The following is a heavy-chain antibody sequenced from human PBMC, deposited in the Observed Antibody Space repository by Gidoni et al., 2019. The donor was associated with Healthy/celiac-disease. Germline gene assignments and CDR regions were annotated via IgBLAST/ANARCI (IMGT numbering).Heavy chain of an antibody. D-gene: IGHD3-3*01. V-gene: IGHV4-61*02. Sequence: QVQLQESGPGLVKPSQTLSLTCTVSGGSFSSGSYYWSWIRQPAGKGLEWIGRIDTSGSTNYNPSLKSRVSMSVDTSKNQYSLKLSSVTAADAAVYYCAREGVRFLLVDSYMDVWGKGTTVTVSS. CDR1: GGSFSSGSYY. J-gene: IGHJ6*03. CDR2: IDTSGST. CDR3: AREGVRFLLVDSYMDV.